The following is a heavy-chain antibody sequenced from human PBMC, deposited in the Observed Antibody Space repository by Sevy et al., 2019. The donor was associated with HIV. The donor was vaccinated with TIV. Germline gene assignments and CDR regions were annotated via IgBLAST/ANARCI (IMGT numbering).Heavy chain of an antibody. CDR2: ISSSSSYI. D-gene: IGHD3-3*01. V-gene: IGHV3-21*04. Sequence: GGSLRLSCAASGFTFSSYSMNWVRQAPGKGLEWVSSISSSSSYINYADSVKGRFTFSGDNAKNSLYLQMNSLSAEVTDVYYVARDIDRATIFGVGHNLFDPWVQGSLVTVSS. J-gene: IGHJ5*02. CDR1: GFTFSSYS. CDR3: ARDIDRATIFGVGHNLFDP.